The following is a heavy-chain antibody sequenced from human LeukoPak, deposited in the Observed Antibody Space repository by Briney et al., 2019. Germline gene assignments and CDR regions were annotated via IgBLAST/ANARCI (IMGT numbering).Heavy chain of an antibody. CDR2: IKEDGSEK. J-gene: IGHJ4*02. CDR1: GFTFSSYA. D-gene: IGHD6-6*01. Sequence: PGGSLRLSCAASGFTFSSYAMSWVRQAPGKGLEWVANIKEDGSEKYYVDSVKGRFTISRDNAKNSLYMQMNSLRAEDTAVYYCARFSLAARPYWGQGTLVTVSS. CDR3: ARFSLAARPY. V-gene: IGHV3-7*03.